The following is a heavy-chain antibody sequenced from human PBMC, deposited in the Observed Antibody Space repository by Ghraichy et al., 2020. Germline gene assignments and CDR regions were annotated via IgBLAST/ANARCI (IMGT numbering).Heavy chain of an antibody. CDR2: IWYDGSEK. D-gene: IGHD6-6*01. Sequence: GGSLRLSCAASGFRFSYSGMHWVRQAPGKGLEWVAIIWYDGSEKYYADAVKGRFTISRDNSKNTVSLQMNNLRVEDTAVYYCAKDFGSTSSALDAFDVWGQGAVVAVSS. CDR1: GFRFSYSG. J-gene: IGHJ3*01. V-gene: IGHV3-33*06. CDR3: AKDFGSTSSALDAFDV.